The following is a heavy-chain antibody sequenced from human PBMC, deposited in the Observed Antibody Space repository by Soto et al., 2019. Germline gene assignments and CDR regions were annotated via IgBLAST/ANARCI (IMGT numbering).Heavy chain of an antibody. CDR2: ITTSDDIT. CDR3: TKGDSSGYFDPSAGYSTPDH. D-gene: IGHD2-15*01. CDR1: GFIFKDFA. Sequence: EVQLFESGGGLVEPGESLRLSCAASGFIFKDFAMSWVRQAPGKGLEWVSTITTSDDITYSADSVRGRFTISRDNSAKTLFLQMSSVRGDDTATYYCTKGDSSGYFDPSAGYSTPDHWGQGTLVTVSS. V-gene: IGHV3-23*01. J-gene: IGHJ5*02.